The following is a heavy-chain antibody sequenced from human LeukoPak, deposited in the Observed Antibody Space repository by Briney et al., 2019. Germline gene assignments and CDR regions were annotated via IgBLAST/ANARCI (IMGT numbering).Heavy chain of an antibody. J-gene: IGHJ5*02. CDR2: IYYSGST. CDR1: GGSISSYY. D-gene: IGHD3-10*01. V-gene: IGHV4-59*01. CDR3: ARVLLWFGEFPNWFDP. Sequence: SETLSLTCTVSGGSISSYYWSWIRQPPGKGLEWIGYIYYSGSTYYNPSLKSRVTISVDTSKNQFSLKLSSVTAADTAVYYCARVLLWFGEFPNWFDPWGQGTLVTVSS.